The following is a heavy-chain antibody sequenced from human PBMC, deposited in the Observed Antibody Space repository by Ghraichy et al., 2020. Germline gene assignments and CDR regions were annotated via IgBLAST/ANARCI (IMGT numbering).Heavy chain of an antibody. Sequence: SETLSLTCAVYGGSFSGYYWSWIRQPPGKGLEWIGEINHSGSTNYNPSLKSRVTISVDTSKNQFSLKLSSVTAADTAVYYCARVKVTMVRGAPNRHWYFDLWGRGTLVTVSS. CDR1: GGSFSGYY. CDR3: ARVKVTMVRGAPNRHWYFDL. J-gene: IGHJ2*01. CDR2: INHSGST. D-gene: IGHD3-10*01. V-gene: IGHV4-34*01.